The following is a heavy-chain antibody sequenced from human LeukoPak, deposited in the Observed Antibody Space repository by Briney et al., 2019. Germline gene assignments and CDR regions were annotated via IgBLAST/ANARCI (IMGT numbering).Heavy chain of an antibody. D-gene: IGHD5-12*01. CDR3: ARCLYSGYDGDFDY. V-gene: IGHV1-2*02. CDR1: GYTFTGYY. Sequence: VASVKVSCKASGYTFTGYYMHWVRQAPGQGLEWMGWINPNSGGTNYAQKFQGRVTMTRDTSISTAYMELSRLRSDDTAVYYCARCLYSGYDGDFDYWGQGTLVTVSS. CDR2: INPNSGGT. J-gene: IGHJ4*02.